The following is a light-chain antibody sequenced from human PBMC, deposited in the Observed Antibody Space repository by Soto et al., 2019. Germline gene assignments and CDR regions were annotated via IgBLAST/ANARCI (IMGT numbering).Light chain of an antibody. Sequence: EIVLTQSPGTLSLSPGERATLSCRASQSVSSSYLAWYQQKPGQAPRLLIYGASSRATGIPDRFSRSVSGTYFTLTISRLHPDAFAVYYFQQYGSSPLTFGGGTKGEIK. CDR2: GAS. CDR1: QSVSSSY. J-gene: IGKJ4*01. CDR3: QQYGSSPLT. V-gene: IGKV3-20*01.